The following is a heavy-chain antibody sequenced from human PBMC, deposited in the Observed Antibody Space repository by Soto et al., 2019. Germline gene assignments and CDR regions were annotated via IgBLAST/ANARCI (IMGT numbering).Heavy chain of an antibody. D-gene: IGHD5-18*01. CDR1: GFTFDDYA. J-gene: IGHJ4*02. CDR2: ISWNSGSI. Sequence: EVQLVESGGGLVQPGRSLRLSCAASGFTFDDYAMHWVRQAPGEGLEWVSGISWNSGSIGYADSVKGRFTISRDNANNSLYLQMNSLRAEDTALYYCAKAVGSYGNFDYWGQGTLVTVSS. CDR3: AKAVGSYGNFDY. V-gene: IGHV3-9*01.